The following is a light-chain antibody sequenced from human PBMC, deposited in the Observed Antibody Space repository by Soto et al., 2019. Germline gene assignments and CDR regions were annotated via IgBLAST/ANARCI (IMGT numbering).Light chain of an antibody. CDR1: QTMRSSH. Sequence: IVCTLFPGTLSFPPGERAPLSCQASQTMRSSHLAWYQQKPGQAPRLLIYGASTSTFDVPDRFSGSGSGTNFTLTISRLQPEDFAVYYCQHYGTSLTFGGGTKVDIK. CDR3: QHYGTSLT. V-gene: IGKV3-20*01. CDR2: GAS. J-gene: IGKJ4*01.